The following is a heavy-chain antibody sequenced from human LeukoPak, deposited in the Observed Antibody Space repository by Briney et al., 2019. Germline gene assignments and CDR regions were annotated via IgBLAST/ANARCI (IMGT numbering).Heavy chain of an antibody. CDR3: VRDGAYSGSVDQDYYYGMDV. V-gene: IGHV1-2*02. Sequence: ASVKVSCKASRYTFTNFFVHWGRQAPGQGLEWIGWINPNSGGTNFAQKFQGRVAMTRDTSISTAYMDLTRLRSDDPAVYYCVRDGAYSGSVDQDYYYGMDVWGQGTTVTVSS. CDR1: RYTFTNFF. D-gene: IGHD1-26*01. CDR2: INPNSGGT. J-gene: IGHJ6*02.